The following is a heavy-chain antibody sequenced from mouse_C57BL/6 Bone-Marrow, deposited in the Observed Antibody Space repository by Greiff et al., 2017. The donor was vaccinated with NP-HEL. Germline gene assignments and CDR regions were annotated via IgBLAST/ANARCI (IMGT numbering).Heavy chain of an antibody. CDR1: GYTFTSYW. Sequence: QVQLKQPGAELVKPGASVKLSCKASGYTFTSYWMHWVKQRPGQGLEWIGMIHPNSGSTNYNEKFKSKATLTVDKSSSTAYMQLSSLTSEDSAVYYCARGRHYYGSSYWYFDVWGTGTTVTVSS. J-gene: IGHJ1*03. V-gene: IGHV1-64*01. CDR2: IHPNSGST. D-gene: IGHD1-1*01. CDR3: ARGRHYYGSSYWYFDV.